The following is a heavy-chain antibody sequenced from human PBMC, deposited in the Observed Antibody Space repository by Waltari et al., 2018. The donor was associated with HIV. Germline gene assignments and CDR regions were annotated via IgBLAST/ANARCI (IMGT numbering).Heavy chain of an antibody. CDR2: INPNRGGT. J-gene: IGHJ6*02. V-gene: IGHV1-2*02. CDR1: GYTFTGYY. CDR3: ARERSSPFLGYYYYGMDV. D-gene: IGHD6-6*01. Sequence: QVQLVQSGAEVKKPGASVKVSCKASGYTFTGYYMHWVRQAPGQGLEGMGGINPNRGGTNEGQKFQGRVTMTRDTSSSTAYMELGRLRSDDTAVYYCARERSSPFLGYYYYGMDVWGQGTTVTVSS.